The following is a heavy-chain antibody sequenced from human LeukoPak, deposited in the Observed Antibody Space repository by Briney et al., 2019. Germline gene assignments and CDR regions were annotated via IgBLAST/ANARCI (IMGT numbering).Heavy chain of an antibody. J-gene: IGHJ4*02. D-gene: IGHD3-9*01. CDR3: AKDKWYDIGTPYYFDY. V-gene: IGHV3-9*01. CDR2: ISWNSGSI. Sequence: GGSLRLSCAASGFTFSSYWMSWVRQAPGKGLEWVSGISWNSGSIGYADSVKGRFTISRDNAKNSLYLQMNSLRAEDTALYYCAKDKWYDIGTPYYFDYWGQGTLVTVSS. CDR1: GFTFSSYW.